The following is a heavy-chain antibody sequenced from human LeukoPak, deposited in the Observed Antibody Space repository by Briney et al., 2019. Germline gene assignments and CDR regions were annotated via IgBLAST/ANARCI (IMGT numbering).Heavy chain of an antibody. J-gene: IGHJ3*02. CDR3: ARDPYYYDSSGYPDHDAFDI. Sequence: ASVKVSCKASGYTFTSYGISWVRQAPGQGLEWMGWISAYNGNTNYAQKLQGRVTMTTDTSTSTAYMELRSLRSDDTAVYYCARDPYYYDSSGYPDHDAFDIWGQGTMVTVSS. V-gene: IGHV1-18*01. CDR2: ISAYNGNT. D-gene: IGHD3-22*01. CDR1: GYTFTSYG.